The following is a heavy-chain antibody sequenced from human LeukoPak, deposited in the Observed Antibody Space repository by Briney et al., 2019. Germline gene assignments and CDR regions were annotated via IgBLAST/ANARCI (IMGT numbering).Heavy chain of an antibody. J-gene: IGHJ3*02. D-gene: IGHD2-2*01. Sequence: GRSLRLSCAASGFTFSSYAMHWVRQAPGKGLEWVAVISYDGSNKYYADSVKGRFTISRDNSKNTLYLLMNSLRAGDTAVYYCARDPIVVVPAAMRGAFDIWGQGTMVTVSS. V-gene: IGHV3-30-3*01. CDR2: ISYDGSNK. CDR3: ARDPIVVVPAAMRGAFDI. CDR1: GFTFSSYA.